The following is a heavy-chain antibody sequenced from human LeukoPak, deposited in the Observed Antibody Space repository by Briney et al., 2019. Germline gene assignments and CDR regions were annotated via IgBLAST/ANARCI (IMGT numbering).Heavy chain of an antibody. CDR3: ARADYYDSSGYYDY. Sequence: GGSLRLSCAASGFTFSSYSMNWVRQAPGKGLEWVSYISSSSTIYYADSVKGRFTISRDNAKNSLYLQMNSLRAEDTAVYHCARADYYDSSGYYDYWGQGTLVTVSS. V-gene: IGHV3-48*01. J-gene: IGHJ4*02. D-gene: IGHD3-22*01. CDR1: GFTFSSYS. CDR2: ISSSSTI.